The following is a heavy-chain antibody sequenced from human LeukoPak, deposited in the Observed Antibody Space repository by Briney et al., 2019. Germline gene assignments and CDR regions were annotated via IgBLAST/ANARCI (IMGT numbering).Heavy chain of an antibody. CDR2: IYYSGST. CDR1: GGSISSSSYY. D-gene: IGHD4-17*01. Sequence: PSETLSLTCTVSGGSISSSSYYWGWIRQPPGKGLEWIGSIYYSGSTNYNPSLKSRVTISVDTSKNQFSLKLSSVTAADTAVYYCARDGRGVTNAFDIWGQGTMVTVSS. CDR3: ARDGRGVTNAFDI. J-gene: IGHJ3*02. V-gene: IGHV4-39*07.